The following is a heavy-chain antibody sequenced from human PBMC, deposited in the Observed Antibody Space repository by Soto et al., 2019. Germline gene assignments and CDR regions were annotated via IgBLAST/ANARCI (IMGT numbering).Heavy chain of an antibody. CDR1: GYSFISYD. CDR2: ISAYTGNT. CDR3: ARSGDSGWNYLDY. D-gene: IGHD6-19*01. J-gene: IGHJ4*02. V-gene: IGHV1-18*01. Sequence: QVHLVQSGPEVKKPGASVKVSCKASGYSFISYDITWVRQAPGQGLEWMGWISAYTGNTNYAQKFQGRVTMTTDTSTNTAYMEMRSLRSDDTAVYYCARSGDSGWNYLDYWGQGTLVTVSS.